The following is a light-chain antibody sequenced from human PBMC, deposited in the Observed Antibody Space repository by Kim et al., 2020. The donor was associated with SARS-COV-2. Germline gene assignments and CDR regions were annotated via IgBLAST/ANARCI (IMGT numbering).Light chain of an antibody. V-gene: IGKV1-NL1*01. J-gene: IGKJ2*01. Sequence: LSASIGDRVTITCLASQGISKSLAWYQQKPGKAPRLLLSAASRLESGVPSRFSGGGFGADYTLTISSLQPEDFASYYCQQYYSMPTFGQGTKLEI. CDR2: AAS. CDR3: QQYYSMPT. CDR1: QGISKS.